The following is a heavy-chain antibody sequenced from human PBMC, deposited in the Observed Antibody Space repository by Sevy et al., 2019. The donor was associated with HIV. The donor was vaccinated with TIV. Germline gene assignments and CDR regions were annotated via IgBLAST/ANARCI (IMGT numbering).Heavy chain of an antibody. D-gene: IGHD3-10*01. CDR3: AKDGSAVKWFGEEGDGFDV. CDR1: GFMFNRHH. Sequence: ASVKVSFQASGFMFNRHHISWLRQAPGQGLEWMGKISVFNGNTDYAPKFHGRVTMTTDTSTFTAYMELRSLRSDDTAVYYCAKDGSAVKWFGEEGDGFDVWGQGTMVTVSS. V-gene: IGHV1-18*01. CDR2: ISVFNGNT. J-gene: IGHJ3*01.